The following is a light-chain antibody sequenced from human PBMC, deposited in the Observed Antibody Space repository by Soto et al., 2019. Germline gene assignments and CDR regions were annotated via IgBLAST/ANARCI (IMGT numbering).Light chain of an antibody. J-gene: IGLJ1*01. CDR2: DVT. V-gene: IGLV2-14*01. CDR3: SSFTSSITYV. CDR1: SSDVGGYNS. Sequence: QSVLTQPASVSGSPGQSITISCTGTSSDVGGYNSVSWYRQDPGKAPKLMIYDVTNRPSGVSNRFSGSKSGNTASLTISGLQAEDEADYYCSSFTSSITYVFGPGTK.